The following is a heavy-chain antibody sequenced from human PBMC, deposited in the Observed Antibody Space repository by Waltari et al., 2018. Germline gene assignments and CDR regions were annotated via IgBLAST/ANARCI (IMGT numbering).Heavy chain of an antibody. J-gene: IGHJ4*02. V-gene: IGHV3-21*01. CDR2: ISSSSSYI. CDR1: GFTFSSYR. Sequence: EVQLVESGGGLVKPGGSLRLSCAASGFTFSSYRINWVSQAPGKGLEWVSSISSSSSYIYYADSVKGRFTISRDNAKNSLYLKMNSLRAEDTAVYYCARDLRSGYDSPGPWGQGTLVTVSS. CDR3: ARDLRSGYDSPGP. D-gene: IGHD5-12*01.